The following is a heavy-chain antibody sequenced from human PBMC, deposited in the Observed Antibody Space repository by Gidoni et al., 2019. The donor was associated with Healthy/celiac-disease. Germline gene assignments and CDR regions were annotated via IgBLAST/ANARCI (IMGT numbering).Heavy chain of an antibody. J-gene: IGHJ6*02. CDR3: ARLATAYYDFWSGGMDV. CDR2: IYYSGST. V-gene: IGHV4-59*01. Sequence: EWIGYIYYSGSTNYNPSLKSRVTISVDTSKNQFSLKLSSVTAADTAVYYCARLATAYYDFWSGGMDVWGQGTTVTVSS. D-gene: IGHD3-3*01.